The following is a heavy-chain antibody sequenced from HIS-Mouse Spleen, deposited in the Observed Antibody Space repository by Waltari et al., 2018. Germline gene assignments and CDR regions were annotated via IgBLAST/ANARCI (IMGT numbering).Heavy chain of an antibody. J-gene: IGHJ2*01. D-gene: IGHD6-13*01. CDR3: AREIPYSSSWYDWYFDL. V-gene: IGHV4-39*07. CDR1: GGSISSSSYY. Sequence: QLQLQESGPGLVKPSETLSLTCTVSGGSISSSSYYWGWIRQPPGKGLEWIGSIYYRGSTYYTPSIKSRVTMSVDTSKSQFSLKLSSVTAADTAVYYCAREIPYSSSWYDWYFDLWGRGTLVTVSS. CDR2: IYYRGST.